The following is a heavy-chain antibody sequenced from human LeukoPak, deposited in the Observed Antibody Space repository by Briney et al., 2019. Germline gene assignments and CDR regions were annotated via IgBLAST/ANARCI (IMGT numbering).Heavy chain of an antibody. CDR1: GGSISSYY. CDR2: IYYRGNT. V-gene: IGHV4-39*01. J-gene: IGHJ5*02. Sequence: SETLSLTCTVSGGSISSYYWGWIRQPPGKGLEWIGSIYYRGNTYYNPSLKSRVTISVDTSKNQFSLNLTSVTAADTAVYYCARSPQWLLSSSNWFDPWGQGTLVTVSS. CDR3: ARSPQWLLSSSNWFDP. D-gene: IGHD3-3*01.